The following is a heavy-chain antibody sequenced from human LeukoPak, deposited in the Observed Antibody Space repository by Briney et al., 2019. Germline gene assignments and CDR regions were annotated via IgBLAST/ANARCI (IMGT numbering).Heavy chain of an antibody. D-gene: IGHD2-2*01. CDR3: ARGQVPAARGYNWFDP. CDR1: GWSFNDYY. V-gene: IGHV4-34*01. J-gene: IGHJ5*02. CDR2: INARGDT. Sequence: SETLSLTCAVYGWSFNDYYWNWIRQPPGKGLERIGEINARGDTNYNPSLKSRVTISVDTSKKQFSLRLTSMIAADTALYYCARGQVPAARGYNWFDPWGQGTLVTVSS.